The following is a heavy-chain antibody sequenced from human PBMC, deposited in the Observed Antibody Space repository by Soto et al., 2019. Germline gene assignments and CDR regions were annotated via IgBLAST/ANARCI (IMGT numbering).Heavy chain of an antibody. CDR2: IRSKAYGGTQ. CDR3: TRYCSSTSCYYYYYMDV. Sequence: GGSLRLSCTASGFTFGDYAMSWFRQAPGKGLEWVGFIRSKAYGGTQEYAASVKGRFTISRDDSKSIAYLQMNSLKTEDTAVYYCTRYCSSTSCYYYYYMDVWGKGTTVTVSS. CDR1: GFTFGDYA. D-gene: IGHD2-2*01. J-gene: IGHJ6*03. V-gene: IGHV3-49*03.